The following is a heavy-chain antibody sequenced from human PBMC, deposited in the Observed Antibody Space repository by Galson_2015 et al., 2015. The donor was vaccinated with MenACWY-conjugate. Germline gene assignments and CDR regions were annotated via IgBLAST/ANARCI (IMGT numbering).Heavy chain of an antibody. CDR2: ISGSGGST. Sequence: SLRLSCAASGFTFSTYAMSWVRQAPGKGLEWVSAISGSGGSTYYADSVKGRFTISRDKSKNTLHLQMKSLRAEDTAVYYCAKQVEQQLVYYYYGMDVWGQGTTVTVSS. J-gene: IGHJ6*02. D-gene: IGHD6-13*01. V-gene: IGHV3-23*01. CDR1: GFTFSTYA. CDR3: AKQVEQQLVYYYYGMDV.